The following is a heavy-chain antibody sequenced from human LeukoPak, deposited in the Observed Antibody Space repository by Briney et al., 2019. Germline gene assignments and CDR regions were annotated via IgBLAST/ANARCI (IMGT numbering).Heavy chain of an antibody. Sequence: GGSLRLSCAASGFTFSIYWMHWVRQAPGEGLVWVSRISSDESSTNYADSVKGRFTISRDNTKNTLYLQMNSMRAEYTAVYFCAREGGSFLSYFDSWGQGTLVTVSS. D-gene: IGHD1-26*01. CDR1: GFTFSIYW. J-gene: IGHJ4*02. V-gene: IGHV3-74*01. CDR3: AREGGSFLSYFDS. CDR2: ISSDESST.